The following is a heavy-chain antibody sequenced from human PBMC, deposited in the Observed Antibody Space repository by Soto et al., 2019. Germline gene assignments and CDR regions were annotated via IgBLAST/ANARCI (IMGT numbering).Heavy chain of an antibody. CDR3: ARAVTPYFGTWFDP. CDR2: ISHTGST. V-gene: IGHV4-30-2*01. CDR1: GGSITSGNSYS. D-gene: IGHD3-10*01. Sequence: PWETLSLTCSVSGGSITSGNSYSWSWIRQPPGKGLEWIGSISHTGSTSYNPSLKSRVSMSVDKSKNQFSLKLSSVTAADMAVYYCARAVTPYFGTWFDPWGQGTLVTVSS. J-gene: IGHJ5*02.